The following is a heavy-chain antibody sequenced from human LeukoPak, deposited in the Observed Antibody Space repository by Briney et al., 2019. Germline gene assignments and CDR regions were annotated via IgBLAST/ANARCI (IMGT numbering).Heavy chain of an antibody. V-gene: IGHV3-20*04. Sequence: GGSLRLSCAASGFTFSSYAMSWVRQAPGKGLEWVSGINWNGGSTGYADSVKGRFTISRDNAKNSLYLQMNSLRAEDTAVYYCATGASGRPLNYYYYYYMDVWGKGTTVTVSS. D-gene: IGHD1-14*01. J-gene: IGHJ6*03. CDR3: ATGASGRPLNYYYYYYMDV. CDR2: INWNGGST. CDR1: GFTFSSYA.